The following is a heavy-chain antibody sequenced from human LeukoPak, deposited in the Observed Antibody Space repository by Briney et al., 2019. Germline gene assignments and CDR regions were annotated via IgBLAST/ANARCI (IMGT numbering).Heavy chain of an antibody. CDR2: IYYSGST. CDR3: ARNGPGFGLPVAFDY. D-gene: IGHD3-16*01. Sequence: PSETLSLTRTVSGGSISSYYWSRIRQPPGKGLEWIGYIYYSGSTNYNPSLMSPVTISVDTSKNQFSLKLSSVTAADTAVYYCARNGPGFGLPVAFDYWGQGTPVTVAT. CDR1: GGSISSYY. J-gene: IGHJ4*02. V-gene: IGHV4-59*08.